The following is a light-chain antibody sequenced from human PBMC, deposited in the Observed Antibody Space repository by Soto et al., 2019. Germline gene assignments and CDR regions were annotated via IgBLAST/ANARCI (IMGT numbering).Light chain of an antibody. Sequence: DIQMTQSPPSLSASVGDRVTITCRASQSISSYLHWYQQKPGKAPKLLIYATSSLQSGVPSRFSGSRSGTDFTLAISSLQPEDFATYYCQRSYSIAVTFGGGTKVEIK. CDR3: QRSYSIAVT. J-gene: IGKJ4*01. CDR2: ATS. V-gene: IGKV1-39*01. CDR1: QSISSY.